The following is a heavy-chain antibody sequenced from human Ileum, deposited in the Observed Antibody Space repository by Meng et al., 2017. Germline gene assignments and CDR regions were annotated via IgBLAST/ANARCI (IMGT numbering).Heavy chain of an antibody. CDR2: IYYSGST. V-gene: IGHV4-30-4*01. CDR3: ARDRDSSGYYPY. CDR1: GGSIRSGDYY. J-gene: IGHJ4*02. Sequence: QVQLQESGPGLVKPSQTLSLTCTVPGGSIRSGDYYWSWIRQPPGKGLEWIGYIYYSGSTYYNPSLKSRLTISVDTSKNQFSLKLSSVTAADTAVYYCARDRDSSGYYPYWGQGTLVTVSS. D-gene: IGHD3-22*01.